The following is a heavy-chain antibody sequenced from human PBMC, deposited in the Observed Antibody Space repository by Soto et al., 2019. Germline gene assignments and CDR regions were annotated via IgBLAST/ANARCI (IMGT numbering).Heavy chain of an antibody. CDR1: GFTFSNYA. J-gene: IGHJ6*02. CDR2: ISSSGDSP. Sequence: GGSLRLSCAASGFTFSNYAMSWVRQAPGKGLEWVSAISSSGDSPYYADSVKGRFTVSRDNSKNSLYLQMNSLRAEDTAVYYCARAYSRNYYYYGMDVWGQGTTVTVSS. CDR3: ARAYSRNYYYYGMDV. D-gene: IGHD6-13*01. V-gene: IGHV3-23*01.